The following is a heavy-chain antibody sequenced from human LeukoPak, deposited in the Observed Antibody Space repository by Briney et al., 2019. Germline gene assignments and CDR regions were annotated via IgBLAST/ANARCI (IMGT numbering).Heavy chain of an antibody. CDR2: ISASGGST. J-gene: IGHJ4*02. CDR1: GFTFSSYA. CDR3: ARKIGFSSSWYYGRHYFDY. Sequence: PGGSLRLSCAASGFTFSSYAMSWVRQAPGKGLEWVSAISASGGSTYYADSVKGRFTISRDNSKNTLYLQMNSLRAEDTAVYYCARKIGFSSSWYYGRHYFDYWGQGTLVTVSS. V-gene: IGHV3-23*01. D-gene: IGHD6-13*01.